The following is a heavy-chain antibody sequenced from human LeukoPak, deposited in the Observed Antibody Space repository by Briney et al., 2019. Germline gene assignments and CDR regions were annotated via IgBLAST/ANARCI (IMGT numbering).Heavy chain of an antibody. CDR1: GYTFTSYG. CDR3: ARAISGYSSSWYHIYYYYYGMDV. Sequence: GASVKVSCKASGYTFTSYGISWVRQAPGQGLEWMGWISAYNGNTNYAQKLQGRVTMTTDTSTSTAYMELRSLRSDDTAVYYCARAISGYSSSWYHIYYYYYGMDVWGQGTTVTVSS. J-gene: IGHJ6*02. V-gene: IGHV1-18*01. CDR2: ISAYNGNT. D-gene: IGHD6-13*01.